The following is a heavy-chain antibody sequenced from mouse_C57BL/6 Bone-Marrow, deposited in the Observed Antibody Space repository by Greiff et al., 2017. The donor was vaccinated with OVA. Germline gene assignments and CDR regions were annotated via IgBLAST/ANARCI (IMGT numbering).Heavy chain of an antibody. J-gene: IGHJ3*01. CDR3: ASYYDYAWFAY. CDR2: IWSGGST. Sequence: VMLVESGPGLVQPSQSLSITCTVSGFSLTSYGVHWVRQSPGKGLEWLGVIWSGGSTAYNAALIARLSISKDNPKIQVFFKMNSLQADYTAIYYCASYYDYAWFAYWGQGTLVTVSA. D-gene: IGHD2-4*01. CDR1: GFSLTSYG. V-gene: IGHV2-2*01.